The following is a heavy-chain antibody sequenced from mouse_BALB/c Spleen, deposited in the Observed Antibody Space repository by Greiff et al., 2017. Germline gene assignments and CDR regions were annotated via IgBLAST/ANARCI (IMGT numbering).Heavy chain of an antibody. V-gene: IGHV2-9*02. CDR1: GFSLTSYG. CDR2: IWAGGST. Sequence: VKLVESGPGLVAPSQSLSITCTVSGFSLTSYGVHWVRQPPGKGLEWLGVIWAGGSTNYNSALMSRLSISKDNSKSQVFLKMNSLQTDDTAMYYCARYYDGPYYAMDYWGQGTSVTVSS. D-gene: IGHD1-1*01. J-gene: IGHJ4*01. CDR3: ARYYDGPYYAMDY.